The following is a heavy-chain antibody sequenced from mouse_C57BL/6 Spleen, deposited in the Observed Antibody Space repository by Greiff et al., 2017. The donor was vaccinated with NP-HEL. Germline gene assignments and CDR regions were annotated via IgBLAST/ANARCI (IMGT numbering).Heavy chain of an antibody. D-gene: IGHD1-1*01. CDR1: GYTFTSYW. V-gene: IGHV1-52*01. Sequence: QVQLQQPGAELVRPGSSVKLSCKASGYTFTSYWMHWVKQRPIQGLEWIGNIDPSDSEPHYNQKFKDKATLTVDKSSSTAYMQLSSLTSEDSAVEYCARGGFRYVGFDYWGQGTTLTVSS. CDR2: IDPSDSEP. CDR3: ARGGFRYVGFDY. J-gene: IGHJ2*01.